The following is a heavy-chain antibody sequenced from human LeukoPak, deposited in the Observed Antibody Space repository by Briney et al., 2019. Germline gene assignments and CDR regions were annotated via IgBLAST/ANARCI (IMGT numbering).Heavy chain of an antibody. V-gene: IGHV5-51*01. Sequence: GESLKVSCKASGYNLFTYWIGWVRQIPGKGLEWMAIIYPDDSQTRYSPSFEGQVTISADKSINTAYLRWSSLKASDTAIYYCARQFSEFWGQGTLVTVSS. CDR2: IYPDDSQT. CDR3: ARQFSEF. CDR1: GYNLFTYW. J-gene: IGHJ4*02. D-gene: IGHD3-10*01.